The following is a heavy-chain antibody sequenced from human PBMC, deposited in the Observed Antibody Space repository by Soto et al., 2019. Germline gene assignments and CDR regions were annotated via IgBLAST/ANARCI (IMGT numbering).Heavy chain of an antibody. Sequence: PTETLSLTCSVSGGSISSVGHYWTWIRQQPGKGLEWIGYIYYSGSTDYNPSLKSRVTISVDRSKNQFSLNLSSVTAADTAIYYCARESGGYDSSTRYGLDVWGQGITVTVSS. V-gene: IGHV4-31*03. CDR2: IYYSGST. J-gene: IGHJ6*02. CDR3: ARESGGYDSSTRYGLDV. D-gene: IGHD6-25*01. CDR1: GGSISSVGHY.